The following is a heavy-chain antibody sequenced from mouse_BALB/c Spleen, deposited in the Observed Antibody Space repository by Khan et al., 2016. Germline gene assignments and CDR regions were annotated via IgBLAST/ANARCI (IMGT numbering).Heavy chain of an antibody. D-gene: IGHD1-1*01. CDR1: GYTFTSYV. J-gene: IGHJ1*01. CDR2: INHYNDGT. V-gene: IGHV1S136*01. Sequence: IQLVQSGPELVKPGASVKMSCKASGYTFTSYVMHWVKQKPGQGLEWIGYINHYNDGTKYNEKIKGKATLTSDKSSSTAYMELSSLTSEDSAVYYCARKGEYYGSSWYFDVWGAGTTVTVSS. CDR3: ARKGEYYGSSWYFDV.